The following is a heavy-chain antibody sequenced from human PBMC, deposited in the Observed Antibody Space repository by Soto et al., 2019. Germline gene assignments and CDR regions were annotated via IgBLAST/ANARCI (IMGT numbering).Heavy chain of an antibody. J-gene: IGHJ6*02. D-gene: IGHD3-10*01. Sequence: SETLSLTCAVYGGSFSGYYWSWIRQPPGKGLEWIGEINHSGSTNYNPSLKSRVTISVDTSKNQFSLKLSSVTAADTAVYYCARGGRTMVRGVSAPWYYYGMDVWGQGTTVTVSS. CDR2: INHSGST. CDR1: GGSFSGYY. CDR3: ARGGRTMVRGVSAPWYYYGMDV. V-gene: IGHV4-34*01.